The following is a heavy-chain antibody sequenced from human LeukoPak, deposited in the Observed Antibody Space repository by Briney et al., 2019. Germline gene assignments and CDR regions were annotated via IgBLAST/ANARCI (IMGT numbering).Heavy chain of an antibody. Sequence: PGGSLRLSCAASGFTFSSYSMNWVRQAPGKGLEWVSSISSSSYIYYADSAKGRFTISRDNAKNSLYLQMNSLRAEDTAVYYCARALWFGDSYYFDYWGQGTLVTVSS. D-gene: IGHD3-10*01. J-gene: IGHJ4*02. CDR1: GFTFSSYS. V-gene: IGHV3-21*01. CDR3: ARALWFGDSYYFDY. CDR2: ISSSSYI.